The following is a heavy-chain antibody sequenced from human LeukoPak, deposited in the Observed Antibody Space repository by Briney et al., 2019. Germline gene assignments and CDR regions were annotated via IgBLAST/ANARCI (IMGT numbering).Heavy chain of an antibody. CDR3: AKDQSGSGYYFPASPYYYYGMDV. V-gene: IGHV3-23*01. J-gene: IGHJ6*02. CDR1: GFTFSSYA. Sequence: GGSLRLSCAASGFTFSSYAMSWVRQAPGKGLEWVSAISGSGGSTYYADSVKGRFTISRDNPKNTLYLQMNSLRAEDTAVYYCAKDQSGSGYYFPASPYYYYGMDVWGQGTTVTVSS. CDR2: ISGSGGST. D-gene: IGHD3-22*01.